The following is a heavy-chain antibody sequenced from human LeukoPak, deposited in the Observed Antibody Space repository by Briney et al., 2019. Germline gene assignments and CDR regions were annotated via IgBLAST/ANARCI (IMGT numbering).Heavy chain of an antibody. CDR1: GGSISSYY. D-gene: IGHD2-2*01. CDR3: ARDYCTSTTCPNWFDP. Sequence: SETLSLTCTVSGGSISSYYWSWIRQPAGKGLEWIGRIYTSGSTNYNPSLKSRVTMSVDTSKNQFSLKLNPVTAADTAVYYCARDYCTSTTCPNWFDPWGQGTLVTVSS. CDR2: IYTSGST. J-gene: IGHJ5*02. V-gene: IGHV4-4*07.